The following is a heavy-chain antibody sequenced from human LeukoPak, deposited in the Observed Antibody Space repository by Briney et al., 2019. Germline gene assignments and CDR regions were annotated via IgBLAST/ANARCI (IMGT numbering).Heavy chain of an antibody. Sequence: ASVTVSCKASAGTFSSYAISWVRQPPGQGREWMGGIIPSFGTANYAQKFQGRVTITADESTSTAYMELSSLRSEDTAVYYCARDLSAYCGGDCYSNWFDHWGQGTLVTVSS. D-gene: IGHD2-21*02. CDR2: IIPSFGTA. V-gene: IGHV1-69*01. CDR3: ARDLSAYCGGDCYSNWFDH. J-gene: IGHJ5*02. CDR1: AGTFSSYA.